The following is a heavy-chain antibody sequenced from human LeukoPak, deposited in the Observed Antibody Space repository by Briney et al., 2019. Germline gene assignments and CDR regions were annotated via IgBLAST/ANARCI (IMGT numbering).Heavy chain of an antibody. CDR2: IYYSGST. CDR3: ARRDYGVNSGEYFQH. Sequence: SETLSLTCTVSGGSLSSYYWSWIRQPPGKGLEWIGYIYYSGSTKYNPSLKSRVTISVDTSKNQFSLKLSSVTAADTAVYYCARRDYGVNSGEYFQHWGQGTLVTVSS. V-gene: IGHV4-59*08. CDR1: GGSLSSYY. J-gene: IGHJ1*01. D-gene: IGHD4-23*01.